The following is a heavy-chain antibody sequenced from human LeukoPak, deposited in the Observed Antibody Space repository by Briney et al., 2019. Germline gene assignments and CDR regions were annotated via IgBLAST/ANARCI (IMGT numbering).Heavy chain of an antibody. D-gene: IGHD3-22*01. CDR1: GFTFSNAW. CDR3: TTDLGITMIVVALPG. J-gene: IGHJ4*02. CDR2: IKSKTDGGTT. Sequence: GGSLRLSCAASGFTFSNAWMSWVRQAPGKGLEWVGRIKSKTDGGTTDYAAPVKGRFTISRDDSKNTLYLQMNSLKTEDTAVYYCTTDLGITMIVVALPGWGQGTLVTVSS. V-gene: IGHV3-15*01.